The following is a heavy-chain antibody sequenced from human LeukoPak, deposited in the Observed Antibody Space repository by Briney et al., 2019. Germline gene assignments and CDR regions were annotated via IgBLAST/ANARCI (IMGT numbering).Heavy chain of an antibody. V-gene: IGHV3-64*01. CDR3: ARDPASGSHPAY. D-gene: IGHD1-26*01. CDR2: ISSNGGST. CDR1: GFTFSSYA. Sequence: TGGSLRLSCAASGFTFSSYAMHWVRQAPGKGLEYVSAISSNGGSTYYANSVKGRFTISRDNSKNTLYLQMGSLRAEDMAVCYCARDPASGSHPAYWGQGTLVTVSS. J-gene: IGHJ4*02.